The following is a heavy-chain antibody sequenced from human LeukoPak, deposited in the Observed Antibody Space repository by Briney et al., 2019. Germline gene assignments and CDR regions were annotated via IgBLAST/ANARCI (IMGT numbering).Heavy chain of an antibody. CDR1: GFTFSSNS. V-gene: IGHV3-48*04. D-gene: IGHD1-26*01. J-gene: IGHJ4*02. Sequence: GGSLRLSCAASGFTFSSNSMNWVRQAPGKGLEWVYYADSMKGRFTISRDNAKNSLYLQMNSLRVEDTAVYYCAREGVQWELVYWGQGTLVTVSS. CDR3: AREGVQWELVY.